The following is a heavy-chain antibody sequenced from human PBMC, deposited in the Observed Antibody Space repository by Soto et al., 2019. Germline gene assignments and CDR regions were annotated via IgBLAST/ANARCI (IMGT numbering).Heavy chain of an antibody. V-gene: IGHV4-4*02. CDR2: IYHSGST. Sequence: GTLTLSCAVSGCTISSSDWWSGVRQPPEERLEWIVEIYHSGSTNYDASLKSRVTISVDKSKNQLSLQMSCVTAADTAVYYYASDAGWIIAAAGTSGVFDPWGQGTLVTVSS. CDR1: GCTISSSDW. CDR3: ASDAGWIIAAAGTSGVFDP. D-gene: IGHD6-13*01. J-gene: IGHJ5*02.